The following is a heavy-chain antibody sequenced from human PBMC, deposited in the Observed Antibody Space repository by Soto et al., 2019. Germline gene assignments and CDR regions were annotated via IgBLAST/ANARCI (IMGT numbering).Heavy chain of an antibody. CDR2: ISYDGSNK. CDR1: GFTFSSYG. V-gene: IGHV3-30*18. Sequence: LRLSCAASGFTFSSYGMHWVRQAPGKGLEWVAVISYDGSNKYYADSVKGRFTISRDNSKNTLYLQMNSLRAEDTAVYYCAKDAVYYFDYWCQGTLVTVSS. J-gene: IGHJ4*02. CDR3: AKDAVYYFDY.